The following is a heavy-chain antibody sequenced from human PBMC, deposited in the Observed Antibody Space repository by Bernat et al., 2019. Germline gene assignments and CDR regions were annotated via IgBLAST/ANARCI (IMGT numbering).Heavy chain of an antibody. V-gene: IGHV3-48*03. CDR1: GFTFSNYE. Sequence: EVQLVESGGGLVQPGGSLRLSCAASGFTFSNYEINWVRQTPGEGLEWVSSISSSGSTVYYAEAVKGRFTISRDNAKNSLYLQMNRLRAEDTAVYYCARDLFSGHATGDYWGQGTLVTVSS. J-gene: IGHJ4*02. CDR2: ISSSGSTV. CDR3: ARDLFSGHATGDY. D-gene: IGHD1-26*01.